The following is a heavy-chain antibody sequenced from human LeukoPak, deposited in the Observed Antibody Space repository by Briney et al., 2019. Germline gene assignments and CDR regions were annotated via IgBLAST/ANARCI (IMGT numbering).Heavy chain of an antibody. Sequence: GRSLRLSCAVAGSTVDNYATRWVRLAPGKGLGWVGSISWNNITVVYADSVKGRFTISRDNPKNSLYLRLNSLRAEDTAFYYCAKDSSGGVSSAGILDFWGPETLVTVSP. J-gene: IGHJ4*02. CDR2: ISWNNITV. V-gene: IGHV3-9*01. CDR3: AKDSSGGVSSAGILDF. CDR1: GSTVDNYA. D-gene: IGHD6-13*01.